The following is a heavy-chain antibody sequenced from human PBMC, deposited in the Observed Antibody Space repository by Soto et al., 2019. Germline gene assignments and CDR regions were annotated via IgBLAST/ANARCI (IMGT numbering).Heavy chain of an antibody. CDR3: ARDSLSGTGTMGY. D-gene: IGHD1-7*01. Sequence: GASVKVSCKASGGTFSSYAISWVRQAPGQGLEWMGGIIPICGTANYAQKFQGRVTMTGDASTSTAYMELSSLRSEDTAVYYCARDSLSGTGTMGYWGQGTLVTVSS. J-gene: IGHJ4*02. CDR1: GGTFSSYA. V-gene: IGHV1-69*13. CDR2: IIPICGTA.